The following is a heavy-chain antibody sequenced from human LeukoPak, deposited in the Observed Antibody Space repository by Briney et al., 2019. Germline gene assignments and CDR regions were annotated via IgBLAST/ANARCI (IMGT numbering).Heavy chain of an antibody. J-gene: IGHJ4*02. CDR1: GFTFSSYW. D-gene: IGHD4-17*01. CDR2: INTDGSST. V-gene: IGHV3-74*01. CDR3: VRGPTVTTWDGY. Sequence: GGSLRLSCAASGFTFSSYWMHWVRHAPGKGLVWVSRINTDGSSTTYADSVKGRFTISRDNAKNSLYLQMNSLRAEDTAIYYCVRGPTVTTWDGYWGQGTLVTVSS.